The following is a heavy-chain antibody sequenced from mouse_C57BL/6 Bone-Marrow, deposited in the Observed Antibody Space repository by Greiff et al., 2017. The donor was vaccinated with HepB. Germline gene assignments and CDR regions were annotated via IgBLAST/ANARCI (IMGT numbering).Heavy chain of an antibody. J-gene: IGHJ3*01. Sequence: EVKLVESGGGLVKPGGSLKLSCAASGFTFSDYGMHWVRQAPEKWLEWVAYISSGSSTIYYADTVKGRFTISRDNAKNTLFLQMTSLRSEDTAMYYCARLRRAWFAYWGQGTLVTVSA. D-gene: IGHD2-4*01. V-gene: IGHV5-17*01. CDR2: ISSGSSTI. CDR3: ARLRRAWFAY. CDR1: GFTFSDYG.